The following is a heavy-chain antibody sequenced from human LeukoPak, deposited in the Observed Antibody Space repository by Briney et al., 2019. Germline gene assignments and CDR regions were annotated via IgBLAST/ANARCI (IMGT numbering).Heavy chain of an antibody. D-gene: IGHD3-22*01. CDR3: AREAPDSSGYLVDY. CDR1: GGSISSYY. Sequence: SETLSLTCTVSGGSISSYYWSWIRQPPGKGLEWIGYIYYSGSTNYNPSLKSRVTISVDTSKNQFSLKLSSVTAADTAVYYCAREAPDSSGYLVDYWGQGTLGTVSS. J-gene: IGHJ4*02. V-gene: IGHV4-59*01. CDR2: IYYSGST.